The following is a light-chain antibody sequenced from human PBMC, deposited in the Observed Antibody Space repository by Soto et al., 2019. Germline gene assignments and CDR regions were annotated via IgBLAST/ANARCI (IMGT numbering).Light chain of an antibody. CDR2: EGD. CDR3: YSYVGRSNWG. Sequence: QSALTQPASVSGSPGQSITISCTGTSSDIGNHNLVSWYQQHPGEAPKLILFEGDQRPSGVSQRFSASKSGNTASLIISGLQAEDEAEYYCYSYVGRSNWGFGGGTTLTVL. V-gene: IGLV2-23*01. J-gene: IGLJ2*01. CDR1: SSDIGNHNL.